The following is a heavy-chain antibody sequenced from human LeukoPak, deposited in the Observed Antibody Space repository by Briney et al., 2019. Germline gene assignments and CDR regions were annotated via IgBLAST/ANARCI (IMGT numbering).Heavy chain of an antibody. D-gene: IGHD3-22*01. V-gene: IGHV4-59*11. Sequence: SETLSLTCTVSGASFGSHYWTWVRQPPGEGLEGIGYVYYDGTTNYNPSLKSRVTISIDTSNNQFSLNLRSVTAADTAIYYCARRYYHHSSGYYYSYLDYWGQGALVTVSS. J-gene: IGHJ4*02. CDR3: ARRYYHHSSGYYYSYLDY. CDR1: GASFGSHY. CDR2: VYYDGTT.